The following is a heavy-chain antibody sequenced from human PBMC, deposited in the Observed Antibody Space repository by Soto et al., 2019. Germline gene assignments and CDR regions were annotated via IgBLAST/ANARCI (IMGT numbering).Heavy chain of an antibody. CDR2: IFYSGNS. V-gene: IGHV4-31*03. D-gene: IGHD3-10*01. Sequence: QVQLQESGPGLVKPSQTLSLTCTVSGGSIRGGDYYWSWIRQHPGKGLEWIGYIFYSGNSFYNPSLKSGVTISVDTSKNQFSLQLSSVTAADTAIYSCARLSSLYYNSDYGGCYFDYCGQGTLVSVSS. CDR1: GGSIRGGDYY. J-gene: IGHJ4*02. CDR3: ARLSSLYYNSDYGGCYFDY.